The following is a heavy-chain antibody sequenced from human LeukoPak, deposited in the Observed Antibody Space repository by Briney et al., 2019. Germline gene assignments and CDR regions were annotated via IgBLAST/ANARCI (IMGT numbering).Heavy chain of an antibody. V-gene: IGHV5-51*01. CDR1: GYSFTSYW. Sequence: GESLKISCKGSGYSFTSYWIGWVRQTRGKGLEWMGIIYPGDSDTRYSPSFQGQVTISADKSISTAYLQWSSLKASDTTMYYCARSIAVAEVGGFDYWGQGTLVTVSS. D-gene: IGHD6-19*01. CDR3: ARSIAVAEVGGFDY. J-gene: IGHJ4*02. CDR2: IYPGDSDT.